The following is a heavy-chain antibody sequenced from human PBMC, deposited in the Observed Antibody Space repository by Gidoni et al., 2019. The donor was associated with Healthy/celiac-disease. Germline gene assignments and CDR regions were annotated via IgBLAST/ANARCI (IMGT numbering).Heavy chain of an antibody. CDR2: ISGSGGST. CDR1: VFTFSSYA. J-gene: IGHJ4*02. Sequence: EVQLLESWGGLVQPGGSLRLSCAASVFTFSSYAMSWVRQAPGKGLEWVSAISGSGGSTYYADSVKGRFTISRDNSKNTLYLQMNSLRAEDTAVYYCAKTSRPSGWYYYWGQGTLVTVSS. V-gene: IGHV3-23*01. CDR3: AKTSRPSGWYYY. D-gene: IGHD6-19*01.